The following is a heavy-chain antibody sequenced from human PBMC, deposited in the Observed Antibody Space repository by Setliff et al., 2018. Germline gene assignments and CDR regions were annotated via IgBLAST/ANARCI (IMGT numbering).Heavy chain of an antibody. CDR3: ARGRNIAARLLDS. V-gene: IGHV4-34*01. CDR2: IDHRGST. Sequence: SETLSLTCAAYGGTFSDYYWTWIRQPPGKGLEWIGEIDHRGSTNYNTSLKSRATISIDTSKNRFSLKLISMRAADTAVYFCARGRNIAARLLDSWGQGALVTVSS. J-gene: IGHJ4*02. CDR1: GGTFSDYY. D-gene: IGHD6-6*01.